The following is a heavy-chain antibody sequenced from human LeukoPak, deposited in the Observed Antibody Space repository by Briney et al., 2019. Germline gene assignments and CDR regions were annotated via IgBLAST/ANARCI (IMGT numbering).Heavy chain of an antibody. D-gene: IGHD4-23*01. CDR1: GFTFINYC. V-gene: IGHV3-7*01. CDR2: IKKDGSEK. Sequence: PGGSLRLSCAASGFTFINYCMSWVRQAPGKGLDWVANIKKDGSEKYRVDSVKGRFTISRDNAKNSLYLQMNTLGAEDTAVYYCARSRDGGNSFDYWGQGTLVTVSS. J-gene: IGHJ4*02. CDR3: ARSRDGGNSFDY.